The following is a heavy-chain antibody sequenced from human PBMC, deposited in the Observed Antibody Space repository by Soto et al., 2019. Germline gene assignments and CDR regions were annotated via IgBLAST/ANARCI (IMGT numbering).Heavy chain of an antibody. D-gene: IGHD2-21*01. CDR1: GFSLTGNSY. CDR2: MYHGGTT. V-gene: IGHV4-38-2*02. J-gene: IGHJ4*01. Sequence: SETLSLTCTVSGFSLTGNSYWGWVRQPPGKGPEWIASMYHGGTTFYNPSLKSRVSVSMDTSKNQFSLRLRSVTATDTAVYFCARVHVIVVAGSTFDYWGHGIMVTVSS. CDR3: ARVHVIVVAGSTFDY.